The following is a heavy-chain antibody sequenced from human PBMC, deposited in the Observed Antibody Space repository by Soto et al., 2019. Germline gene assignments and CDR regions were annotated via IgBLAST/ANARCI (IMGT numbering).Heavy chain of an antibody. J-gene: IGHJ4*02. Sequence: GGSLRLSCAASGFTFSSYGMHWVRQAPGKGLEWVAVISYDGSNKYYADSVKGRFTISRDNSKNTLYLQMNSLRAEDTAVYYCAKGGLYYGDYPLGYWGQGTLVTVSS. V-gene: IGHV3-30*18. CDR3: AKGGLYYGDYPLGY. CDR1: GFTFSSYG. D-gene: IGHD4-17*01. CDR2: ISYDGSNK.